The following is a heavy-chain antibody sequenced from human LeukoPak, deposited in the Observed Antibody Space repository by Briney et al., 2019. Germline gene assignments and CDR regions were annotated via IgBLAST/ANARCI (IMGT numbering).Heavy chain of an antibody. Sequence: GGSLRLSCAASGFTFSSYSMNWVRQAPGKGLEWVSSIISSSSYIYYADSVKGRFTISRDNAKNSLYLEMNSLRAEDTAVYYCASNRFLSHAFDIWGQGTMVTVSS. CDR3: ASNRFLSHAFDI. V-gene: IGHV3-21*01. D-gene: IGHD2/OR15-2a*01. CDR2: IISSSSYI. J-gene: IGHJ3*02. CDR1: GFTFSSYS.